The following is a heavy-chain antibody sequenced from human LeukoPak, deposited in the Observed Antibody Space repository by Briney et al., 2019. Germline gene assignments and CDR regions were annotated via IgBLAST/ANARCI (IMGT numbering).Heavy chain of an antibody. Sequence: ASVKVSCKASGYTFSTYYTHWVRQAPGQGLEWMGIINPSGGSTSYAQKFQGRVTMTWDMSTSTVYVELSSLRSEDTAVYYCARGDSSGYFYSEYFQHWGQGTLVTVSS. J-gene: IGHJ1*01. D-gene: IGHD3-22*01. V-gene: IGHV1-46*01. CDR2: INPSGGST. CDR3: ARGDSSGYFYSEYFQH. CDR1: GYTFSTYY.